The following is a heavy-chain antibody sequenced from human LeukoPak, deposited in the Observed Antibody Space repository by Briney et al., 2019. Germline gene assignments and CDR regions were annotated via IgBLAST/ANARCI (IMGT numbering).Heavy chain of an antibody. CDR1: GGSISSGSYY. Sequence: SETLSLTCTVSGGSISSGSYYWSWIRQPAGKGLEWIGRIYTSGNTNYNPSLKSRVTISVDTSKNQFSLKLSSVTAADTAVYYCARDAFYGDGYKFDYWGQGTLVTVSS. CDR2: IYTSGNT. J-gene: IGHJ4*02. D-gene: IGHD5-24*01. V-gene: IGHV4-61*02. CDR3: ARDAFYGDGYKFDY.